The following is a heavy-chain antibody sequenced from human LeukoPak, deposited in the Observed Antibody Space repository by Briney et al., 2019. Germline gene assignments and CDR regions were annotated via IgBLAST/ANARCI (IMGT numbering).Heavy chain of an antibody. Sequence: PGGSLRLSCAASGFTFSSHWMSWVRQAPGKGLEWVANIKKDGSEKYYVDAVKGRFPISRDNAKTSLYLQMNSLRAEDTAVYYCARDLSGIAGYTYGRGIDYWGQGTLVTVSS. D-gene: IGHD5-18*01. CDR3: ARDLSGIAGYTYGRGIDY. CDR2: IKKDGSEK. CDR1: GFTFSSHW. V-gene: IGHV3-7*01. J-gene: IGHJ4*02.